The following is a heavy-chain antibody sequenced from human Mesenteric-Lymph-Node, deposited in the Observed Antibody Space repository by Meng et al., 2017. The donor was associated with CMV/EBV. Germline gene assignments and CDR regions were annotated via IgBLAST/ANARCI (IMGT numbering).Heavy chain of an antibody. CDR3: ARGGCSGGSCYSGELDY. D-gene: IGHD2-15*01. J-gene: IGHJ4*02. V-gene: IGHV1-69*04. CDR1: TFSSYA. Sequence: TFSSYAISWVRQAPGQGLEWMGRIIPILGIANDAQKFQGRVTITADKSTSTAYMELSSLRSEDTAVYYCARGGCSGGSCYSGELDYWGQGTLVTVSS. CDR2: IIPILGIA.